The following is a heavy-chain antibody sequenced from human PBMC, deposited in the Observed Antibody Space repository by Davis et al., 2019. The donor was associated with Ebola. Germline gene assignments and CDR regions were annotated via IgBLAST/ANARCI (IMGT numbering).Heavy chain of an antibody. V-gene: IGHV3-33*06. D-gene: IGHD3-3*01. Sequence: GESLKISCAGSAFTFSTYSMNWVRQAPGKGLEWVAVIWYDGSNKYYADSVKGRFTISRDNSKNTLYLQMNSLRAEDTAVYYCAKSGLSFGVVKYHYGMDVWGKGTTVTVSS. J-gene: IGHJ6*04. CDR3: AKSGLSFGVVKYHYGMDV. CDR1: AFTFSTYS. CDR2: IWYDGSNK.